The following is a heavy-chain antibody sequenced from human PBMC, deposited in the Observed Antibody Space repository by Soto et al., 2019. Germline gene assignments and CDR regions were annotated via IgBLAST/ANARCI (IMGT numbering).Heavy chain of an antibody. CDR2: IFYTGFA. D-gene: IGHD2-21*01. V-gene: IGHV4-39*01. CDR3: ARIVKYCAGSHCHDSLDY. CDR1: GGSISSTGHY. J-gene: IGHJ4*02. Sequence: QLQLQQSGPGLVKPSETLSLSCIVSGGSISSTGHYWGWVRQPPGKGLEWIGSIFYTGFAPYTPSLESRVTMSVDTSKNQLSLRLSSVTAADTAVYFCARIVKYCAGSHCHDSLDYWGQGTLVTVSS.